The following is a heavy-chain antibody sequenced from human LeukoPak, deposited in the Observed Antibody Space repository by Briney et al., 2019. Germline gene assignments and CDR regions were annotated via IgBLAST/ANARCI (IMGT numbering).Heavy chain of an antibody. J-gene: IGHJ4*02. D-gene: IGHD3-22*01. Sequence: PGGSLRLSCAASEFTISNYGMSWVRQAPGKGLEWVSAISGSGGSTYYADSVKGRFTISRDNSKNTLYLQMNSLRAEDTAVYYCAKSITMIVVVTHYFDYWGQGTLVTVSS. CDR3: AKSITMIVVVTHYFDY. CDR2: ISGSGGST. V-gene: IGHV3-23*01. CDR1: EFTISNYG.